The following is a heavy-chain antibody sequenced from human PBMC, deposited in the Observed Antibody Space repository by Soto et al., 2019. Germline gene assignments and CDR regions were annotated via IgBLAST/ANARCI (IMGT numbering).Heavy chain of an antibody. CDR3: AVEGVVAALQH. V-gene: IGHV3-23*01. J-gene: IGHJ1*01. Sequence: EVQLLESGGALLQPGGSLRLSFAASGFTFSSYAMSWVRQAPGKGLEWVSAISGSGGSTYYADSVKGRFTISRDNSKNTLYLQMNSLRAEDTAVYYCAVEGVVAALQHWGQGTLVTVSS. CDR2: ISGSGGST. CDR1: GFTFSSYA. D-gene: IGHD2-15*01.